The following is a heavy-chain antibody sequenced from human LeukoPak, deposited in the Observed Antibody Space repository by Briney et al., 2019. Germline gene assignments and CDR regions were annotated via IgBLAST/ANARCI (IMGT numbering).Heavy chain of an antibody. V-gene: IGHV3-21*01. D-gene: IGHD6-13*01. CDR2: ISSSSSYI. CDR1: GFTFSSYS. Sequence: GGSLRLSCAASGFTFSSYSMNWVRQAPGKGLEWVSSISSSSSYIYYADSVKGRFTISRDNAKNSLNLQMNSLRAEDTAVYYCARLYSSSWFCDYWGQGTPVTVSS. CDR3: ARLYSSSWFCDY. J-gene: IGHJ4*02.